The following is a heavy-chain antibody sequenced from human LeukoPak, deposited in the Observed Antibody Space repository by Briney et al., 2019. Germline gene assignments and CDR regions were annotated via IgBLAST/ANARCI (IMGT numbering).Heavy chain of an antibody. V-gene: IGHV4-59*01. D-gene: IGHD5-12*01. Sequence: SETLSLTCTVSGGSISSYYWSWIRQPPGKGLEWIGYIYYSGSTNYNPSLKNRVTISVDTSKNQFSLKLSSVTAADTAVYYCARSVDIVATTPLDYWGQGTLVTVSS. J-gene: IGHJ4*02. CDR2: IYYSGST. CDR3: ARSVDIVATTPLDY. CDR1: GGSISSYY.